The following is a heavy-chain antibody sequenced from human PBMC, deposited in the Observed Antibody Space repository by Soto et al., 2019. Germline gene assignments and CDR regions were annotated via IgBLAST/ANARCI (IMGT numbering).Heavy chain of an antibody. D-gene: IGHD3-16*01. CDR3: AAIRGEARLGGAIDI. CDR2: IIPTFGTV. J-gene: IGHJ3*02. CDR1: GGTLTNHA. Sequence: QVHLVQSGAELKKPGSSVKLSCKTSGGTLTNHAIIWVRQAPGQRLLWMGGIIPTFGTVNYSLKFQVALTITADEKPGTASMELPYLGSEDTAVYYCAAIRGEARLGGAIDIWGQGTVVTVS. V-gene: IGHV1-69*12.